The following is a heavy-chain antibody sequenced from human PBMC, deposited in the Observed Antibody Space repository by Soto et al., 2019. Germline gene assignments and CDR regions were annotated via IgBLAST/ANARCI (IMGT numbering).Heavy chain of an antibody. Sequence: TLSLTCTVSGGSISSGGYYWSWIRQHPGKGLEWIAYISYSGSSYSNPSLKSRVTISADTSKNQFSLRLTSVTAADTAVYFCARATPAGSADFWGQGTLVTVS. D-gene: IGHD2-2*01. V-gene: IGHV4-31*03. CDR2: ISYSGSS. CDR1: GGSISSGGYY. J-gene: IGHJ4*02. CDR3: ARATPAGSADF.